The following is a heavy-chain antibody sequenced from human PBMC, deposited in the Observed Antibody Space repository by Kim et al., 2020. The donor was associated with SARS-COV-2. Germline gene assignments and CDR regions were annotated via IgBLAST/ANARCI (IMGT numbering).Heavy chain of an antibody. CDR3: ARHLFEYSSGWYYYYGMDV. Sequence: GESLKISCKGSGYSFTSYWIGWVRQMPGKGLEWMGIIYPGDSDTRYSPSFQGQVTISADKSISTAYLQWSSLKASDTAMYYCARHLFEYSSGWYYYYGMDVWGRGTTVTVSS. CDR2: IYPGDSDT. CDR1: GYSFTSYW. J-gene: IGHJ6*02. V-gene: IGHV5-51*01. D-gene: IGHD6-19*01.